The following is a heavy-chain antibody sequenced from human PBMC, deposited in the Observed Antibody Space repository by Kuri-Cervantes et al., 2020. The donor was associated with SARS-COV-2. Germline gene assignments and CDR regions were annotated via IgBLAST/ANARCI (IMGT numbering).Heavy chain of an antibody. D-gene: IGHD3-3*01. J-gene: IGHJ4*02. V-gene: IGHV3-23*01. Sequence: GGSLRLSCAPSGFTFSSYSMNWVRQAPGKGLEWVSAIRGGGGSTYYADSGKGRFTISRDNSKIALYLQMNSLRAEDTAVYYCAKDPYDFWSGYYLYYFDYWGQGTRVTGSS. CDR2: IRGGGGST. CDR3: AKDPYDFWSGYYLYYFDY. CDR1: GFTFSSYS.